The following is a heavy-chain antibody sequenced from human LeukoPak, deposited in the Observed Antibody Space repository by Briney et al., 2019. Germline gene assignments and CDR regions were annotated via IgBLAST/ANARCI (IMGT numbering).Heavy chain of an antibody. V-gene: IGHV4-59*12. CDR3: ARVLAAAGNNWFDP. Sequence: PSETLSLTCTVSGGSISSYYWSWIRQPPGKGLEWIGYIYYSGSTNYNPSLKSRVTMSVDTSKNQFSLKLSSVTAADTAVYYCARVLAAAGNNWFDPWGQGTLVTVSS. D-gene: IGHD6-13*01. CDR2: IYYSGST. J-gene: IGHJ5*02. CDR1: GGSISSYY.